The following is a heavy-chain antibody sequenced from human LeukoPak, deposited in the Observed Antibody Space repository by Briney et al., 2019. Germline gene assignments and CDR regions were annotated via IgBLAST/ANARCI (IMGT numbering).Heavy chain of an antibody. CDR1: GYTFTSYG. CDR2: MNPNSGNA. Sequence: ASVKVSCKASGYTFTSYGISWVRQAPGQGLEWMGWMNPNSGNAGYAQKFQGRVTITTDTSISTAYMELSSLRSEDTAVYYCARDDNYYGSGSYYNVSWFDPWGQGTLVTVSS. D-gene: IGHD3-10*01. J-gene: IGHJ5*02. CDR3: ARDDNYYGSGSYYNVSWFDP. V-gene: IGHV1-8*03.